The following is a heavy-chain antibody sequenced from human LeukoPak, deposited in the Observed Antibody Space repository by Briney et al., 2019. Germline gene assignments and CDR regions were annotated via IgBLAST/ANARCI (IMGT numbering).Heavy chain of an antibody. CDR3: AREGYDSSGYYYPFDY. D-gene: IGHD3-22*01. CDR1: GGSISSYY. CDR2: IYYSGST. J-gene: IGHJ4*02. Sequence: PSETLSLTCTVSGGSISSYYWSWTRQPPGKGLEWIGYIYYSGSTNYNPSLKSRVTISVDTSKNQFSLKLSSVTAADTAVYYCAREGYDSSGYYYPFDYWGQGTLVTVSS. V-gene: IGHV4-59*01.